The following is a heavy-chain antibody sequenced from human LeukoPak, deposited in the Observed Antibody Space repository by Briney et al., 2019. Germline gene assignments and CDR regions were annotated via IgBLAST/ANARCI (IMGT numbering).Heavy chain of an antibody. CDR1: GGTFSSYA. CDR3: ARDPGGY. D-gene: IGHD1-26*01. Sequence: GASVKVSCKASGGTFSSYAISWVRQAPGQGLEWMGWMNPNSGNTGYAQKFQGRVTMTRNTSISTAYMELSSLRSEDTAVYYCARDPGGYWGQGTLVTVSS. V-gene: IGHV1-8*02. CDR2: MNPNSGNT. J-gene: IGHJ4*02.